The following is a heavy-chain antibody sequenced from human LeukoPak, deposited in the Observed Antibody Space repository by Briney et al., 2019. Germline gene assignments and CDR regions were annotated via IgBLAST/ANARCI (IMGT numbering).Heavy chain of an antibody. J-gene: IGHJ4*02. Sequence: SETLSLTCTVSGGSISSNSYYWGWIRQPPGKGLEWIGSIYYSGSTYYNPSLKSRVTISVDTSKNQFSLKLSSVTAADTAVYYCARDRPGYSSGWHIDYWGQGTLVTVSS. D-gene: IGHD6-19*01. CDR1: GGSISSNSYY. CDR3: ARDRPGYSSGWHIDY. V-gene: IGHV4-39*07. CDR2: IYYSGST.